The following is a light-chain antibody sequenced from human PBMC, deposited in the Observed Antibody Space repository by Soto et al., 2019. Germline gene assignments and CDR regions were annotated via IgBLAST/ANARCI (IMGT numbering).Light chain of an antibody. CDR2: EVS. CDR3: SSYTTSSTVV. CDR1: SSDVGGYNF. V-gene: IGLV2-14*03. Sequence: SALTQPASVFGSPGQSITISCTGTSSDVGGYNFVSWYQQHPGKAPKLMIYEVSNRPSGVSNRFSGSKSGNTASLTISGLQPEDEADYYCSSYTTSSTVVFGTGTKVTAL. J-gene: IGLJ1*01.